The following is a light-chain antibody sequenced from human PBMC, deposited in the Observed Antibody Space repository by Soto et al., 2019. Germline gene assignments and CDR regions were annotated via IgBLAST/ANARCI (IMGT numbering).Light chain of an antibody. Sequence: EIVMTQSPATLSVSPGERATLSCRASQSVSSNLAWYQQKPGQAPRLLIYGAFTRATGIPARVSGSGSGTEFTLTISSLQSEDFAIYYCQQYKNWPPLTFGGGTKVEIK. J-gene: IGKJ4*01. CDR3: QQYKNWPPLT. V-gene: IGKV3-15*01. CDR2: GAF. CDR1: QSVSSN.